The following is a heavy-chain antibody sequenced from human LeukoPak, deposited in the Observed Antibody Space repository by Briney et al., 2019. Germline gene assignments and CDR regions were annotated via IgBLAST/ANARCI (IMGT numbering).Heavy chain of an antibody. V-gene: IGHV4-34*01. CDR2: INHSGST. D-gene: IGHD3-10*01. CDR3: ARGKTDYYGSGSYYNRLLWFDP. J-gene: IGHJ5*02. CDR1: GGSFSGYY. Sequence: SETLSLTCAVYGGSFSGYYWSWIRQPPGKGLEWIGEINHSGSTNYNPSLKSRVTISVDTSKNQFSLKLSSVTAADTAVYYCARGKTDYYGSGSYYNRLLWFDPWGQGTLVTVSS.